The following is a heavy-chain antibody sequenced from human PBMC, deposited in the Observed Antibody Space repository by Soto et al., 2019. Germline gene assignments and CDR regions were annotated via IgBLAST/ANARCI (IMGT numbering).Heavy chain of an antibody. CDR3: ARDLDSGSYAY. J-gene: IGHJ4*02. Sequence: PGGSLRLSCAASGFTFSSYSMNWVRQAPGKGLEWVAVIWSDGSYKDYADSIEGRFTISRDNSKNTLYLQMNSLRADDTALYYCARDLDSGSYAYWGQGTLVTVSS. D-gene: IGHD1-26*01. CDR2: IWSDGSYK. CDR1: GFTFSSYS. V-gene: IGHV3-33*08.